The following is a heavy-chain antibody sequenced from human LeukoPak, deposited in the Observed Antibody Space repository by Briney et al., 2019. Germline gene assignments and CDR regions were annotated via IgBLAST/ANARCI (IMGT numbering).Heavy chain of an antibody. J-gene: IGHJ5*02. V-gene: IGHV1-69*13. CDR3: ARDSVVVPPTGWFDP. D-gene: IGHD2-2*01. Sequence: SVKVSCKASGGTFSSYAISWVRQAPGQGLEWMGGIIPIFGTANYAQKFQGRVTITADESTSTAYMELSSLRSEDTAVYYCARDSVVVPPTGWFDPWGQGTLVTVSS. CDR2: IIPIFGTA. CDR1: GGTFSSYA.